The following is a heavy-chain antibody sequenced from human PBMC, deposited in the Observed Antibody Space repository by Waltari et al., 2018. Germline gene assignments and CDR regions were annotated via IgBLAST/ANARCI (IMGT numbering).Heavy chain of an antibody. Sequence: QVQLVQSGAEVKEPGSSVKVSCTASRGTFSIYGITGLRQAPGQGLEWMGRIIPMDGVTNYAQKFQGRVTISADKSTYTAYMDLSSLTSEDTAVYFCARDLGTTVTEPYFDSWGQGTLVTVSA. CDR3: ARDLGTTVTEPYFDS. J-gene: IGHJ4*02. D-gene: IGHD4-17*01. V-gene: IGHV1-69*09. CDR1: RGTFSIYG. CDR2: IIPMDGVT.